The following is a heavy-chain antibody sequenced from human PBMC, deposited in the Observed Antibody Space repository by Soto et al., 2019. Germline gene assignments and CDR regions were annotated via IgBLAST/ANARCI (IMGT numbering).Heavy chain of an antibody. J-gene: IGHJ3*02. Sequence: PGKSLKISCKGSGYSFTSYWIGWLRQMPGKGLEWMGIIYPGDSDTRYSPSFQGQVTISADKSISTAYLPWSSLKASDTAMYYCARRLRLGELSSYDAFDIWGQGTMVTVSS. CDR3: ARRLRLGELSSYDAFDI. V-gene: IGHV5-51*01. CDR1: GYSFTSYW. CDR2: IYPGDSDT. D-gene: IGHD3-16*02.